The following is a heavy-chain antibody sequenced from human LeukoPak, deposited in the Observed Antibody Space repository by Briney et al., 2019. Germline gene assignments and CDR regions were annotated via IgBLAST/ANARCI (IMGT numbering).Heavy chain of an antibody. Sequence: SETLSLTCTVSGYSISSGYYWGWIRQPPGKGLEWIGSIYHSGSTYYNPSLKSRVTISVDTSKNQFSLKLSSVTAADTAVYYCARERGYSSSWDDYWGQGTLVTVSS. CDR1: GYSISSGYY. V-gene: IGHV4-38-2*02. D-gene: IGHD6-13*01. J-gene: IGHJ4*02. CDR2: IYHSGST. CDR3: ARERGYSSSWDDY.